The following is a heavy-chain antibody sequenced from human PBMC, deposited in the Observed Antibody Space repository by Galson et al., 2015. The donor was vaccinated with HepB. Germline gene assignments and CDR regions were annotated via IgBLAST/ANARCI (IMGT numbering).Heavy chain of an antibody. D-gene: IGHD1-26*01. J-gene: IGHJ4*02. Sequence: SLRLSCAASGFTFSSYAMSWVRQAPGKGLEWVSVISGRGGITYYADSVTGRFTISRDNSKNTLYLQTNSLRAEDTAVYYCAKTRLLQTLDYWGQGTLVTVSS. CDR3: AKTRLLQTLDY. CDR2: ISGRGGIT. V-gene: IGHV3-23*01. CDR1: GFTFSSYA.